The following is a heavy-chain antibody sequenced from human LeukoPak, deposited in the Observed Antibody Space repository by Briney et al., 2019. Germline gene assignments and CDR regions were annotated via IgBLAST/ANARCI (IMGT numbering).Heavy chain of an antibody. Sequence: GGSLRLSCAPSGFTFSSYGMHWVRQAPGKGLEWVAVISHDGSNKYYADSVKGRFTISRDNSKNTLYLQMNSLRAEDTAVYYCAKVYDSSGYPHGYFDYWGQGTLVTVSS. V-gene: IGHV3-30*18. J-gene: IGHJ4*02. D-gene: IGHD3-22*01. CDR1: GFTFSSYG. CDR3: AKVYDSSGYPHGYFDY. CDR2: ISHDGSNK.